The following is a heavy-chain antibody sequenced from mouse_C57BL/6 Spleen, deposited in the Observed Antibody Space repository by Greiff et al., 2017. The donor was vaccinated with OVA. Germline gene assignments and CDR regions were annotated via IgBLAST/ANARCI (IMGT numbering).Heavy chain of an antibody. CDR3: ARRTAQATYAMDY. D-gene: IGHD3-2*02. Sequence: QVQLKQPGAELVKPGASVKLSCKASGYTFTSYWMHWVKQRPGRGLEWIGRIDPNSGGTKYNEKFKSKATLTVDKPSSTAYMQLSSLTSEDSAVYYCARRTAQATYAMDYWGQGTSVTVSS. J-gene: IGHJ4*01. CDR2: IDPNSGGT. V-gene: IGHV1-72*01. CDR1: GYTFTSYW.